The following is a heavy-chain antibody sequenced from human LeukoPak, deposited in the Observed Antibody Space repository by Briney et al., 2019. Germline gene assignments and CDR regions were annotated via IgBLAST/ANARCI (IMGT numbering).Heavy chain of an antibody. CDR1: GGSISSYY. Sequence: SQTLSLTCTVSGGSISSYYWSWIRQPPGKGLEWIGYIYYSGSTNYNPSLKSRVTISVDTSKNQFSLKLSSVTAADTAVYYCARDPGLRRYGMDVWGQGTTVTVSS. D-gene: IGHD4-17*01. V-gene: IGHV4-59*01. CDR2: IYYSGST. CDR3: ARDPGLRRYGMDV. J-gene: IGHJ6*02.